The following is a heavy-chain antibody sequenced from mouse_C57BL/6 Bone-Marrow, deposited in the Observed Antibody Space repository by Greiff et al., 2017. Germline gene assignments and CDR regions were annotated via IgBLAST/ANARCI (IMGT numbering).Heavy chain of an antibody. CDR2: IYPGSGST. CDR1: GYTFTSYW. CDR3: ARWGWLPFDY. D-gene: IGHD2-3*01. J-gene: IGHJ2*01. V-gene: IGHV1-55*01. Sequence: VQLQQPGAELVKPGASVKMSCKASGYTFTSYWITWVKQRPGQGLEWIGDIYPGSGSTNYTEKFKSQATLTVDTSSSPAYMQLSSLTSEDSAVYYCARWGWLPFDYWGQGTTLTVSS.